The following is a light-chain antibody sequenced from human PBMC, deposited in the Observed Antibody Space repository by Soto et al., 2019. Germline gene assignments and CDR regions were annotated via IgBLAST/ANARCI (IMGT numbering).Light chain of an antibody. CDR2: DAS. Sequence: IVLTQSPATLSLSPGERATLSCRASQSVSSHLAWFRQRPGQAPRLLIYDASDRATGIPARFSGRGSGTDFTLTISSLEPEDFAVYYCQQRSSAITFGQGTRLEIK. V-gene: IGKV3-11*01. J-gene: IGKJ5*01. CDR1: QSVSSH. CDR3: QQRSSAIT.